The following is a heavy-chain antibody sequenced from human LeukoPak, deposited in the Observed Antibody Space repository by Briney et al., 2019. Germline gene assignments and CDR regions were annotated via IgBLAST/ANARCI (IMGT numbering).Heavy chain of an antibody. CDR2: IIPIFGTA. D-gene: IGHD5-24*01. J-gene: IGHJ4*02. Sequence: SVKVSCKASGGTFSSYAISWVRQAPGQGLEWMGGIIPIFGTANYAQKFQGRVTITADESTSTAYMELSSLRSEDTAVYYCTRLPQAVEMAPSAALDYWGQGTLVTVSS. CDR3: TRLPQAVEMAPSAALDY. CDR1: GGTFSSYA. V-gene: IGHV1-69*13.